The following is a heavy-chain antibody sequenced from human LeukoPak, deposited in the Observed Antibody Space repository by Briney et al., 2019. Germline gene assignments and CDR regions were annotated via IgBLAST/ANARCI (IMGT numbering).Heavy chain of an antibody. CDR2: IIPIFGTA. Sequence: SVEVSCKASGGTFSSYAISWVRQAPGQGLEWMGGIIPIFGTANYAQKFQGRVTITTDESTSTAYMELSSLRSEDTAVYYCARGPLGIHYYYYMDVWGKGTTVTVSS. D-gene: IGHD1-14*01. CDR3: ARGPLGIHYYYYMDV. V-gene: IGHV1-69*05. J-gene: IGHJ6*03. CDR1: GGTFSSYA.